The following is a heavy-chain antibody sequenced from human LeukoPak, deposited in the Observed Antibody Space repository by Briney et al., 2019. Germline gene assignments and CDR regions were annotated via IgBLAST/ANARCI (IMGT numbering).Heavy chain of an antibody. CDR1: GFTFSSYS. CDR3: ARVAPYYYDSSGYCIDY. J-gene: IGHJ4*02. Sequence: GGSLRLSCAASGFTFSSYSMNWVRQAPGKGLEWVSSISSSSSYIYYADSVKGRFTISRDNAKNSLYLQMNSLRAEGTAVYYCARVAPYYYDSSGYCIDYWGQGTLVTVSA. V-gene: IGHV3-21*01. CDR2: ISSSSSYI. D-gene: IGHD3-22*01.